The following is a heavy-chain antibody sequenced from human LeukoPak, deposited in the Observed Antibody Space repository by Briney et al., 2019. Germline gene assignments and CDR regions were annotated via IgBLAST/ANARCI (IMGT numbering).Heavy chain of an antibody. CDR1: GFTFSSYA. J-gene: IGHJ4*02. CDR3: AKDLRYDSSGYLDY. CDR2: ISGTGGRT. V-gene: IGHV3-23*01. Sequence: PGGSLRLSCAASGFTFSSYAMSWVRQAPGKGLEWVSGISGTGGRTHYADSVKGRFTISRDNSKSTLYLQMNSLRAEDTAVYYCAKDLRYDSSGYLDYWGQGTRVTVSS. D-gene: IGHD3-22*01.